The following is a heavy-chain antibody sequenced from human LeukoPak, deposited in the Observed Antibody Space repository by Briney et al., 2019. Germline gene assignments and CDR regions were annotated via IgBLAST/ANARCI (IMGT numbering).Heavy chain of an antibody. CDR3: ARDGNDGFDY. V-gene: IGHV3-7*05. Sequence: QPGGSLRLSCADSGFTFSSYWMSWVRQAPGKGLEWVANIKQDGSEKYYVDSVKGRFTISRDNAKNSLYLQMNSLRAEDTAVYYCARDGNDGFDYWGQGTLVTVSS. D-gene: IGHD1-14*01. J-gene: IGHJ4*02. CDR1: GFTFSSYW. CDR2: IKQDGSEK.